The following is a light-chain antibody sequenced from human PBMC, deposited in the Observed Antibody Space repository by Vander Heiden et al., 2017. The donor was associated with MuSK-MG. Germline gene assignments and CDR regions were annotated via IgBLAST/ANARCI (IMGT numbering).Light chain of an antibody. CDR3: QQDGSSPFT. CDR2: GAS. V-gene: IGKV3-20*01. J-gene: IGKJ3*01. CDR1: QSLTGNS. Sequence: EIVLTQSPGTLSLSPGERASLSCKASQSLTGNSLAWFQQKAGQAPRLLVYGASTRATGIPDRFSGSGSGTDFTLTISRLEPEDFAVFYCQQDGSSPFTFGHGTKVDIK.